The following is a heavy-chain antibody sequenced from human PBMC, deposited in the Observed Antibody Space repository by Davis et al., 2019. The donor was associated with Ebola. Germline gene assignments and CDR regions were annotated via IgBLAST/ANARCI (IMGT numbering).Heavy chain of an antibody. CDR1: GGSISSYY. D-gene: IGHD5-18*01. CDR3: ARGTVDTAMVIEFWFDP. Sequence: MPGGSLRLSCTVSGGSISSYYWSWIRQPPGKGLELIGYIYYSGSTNYNPSLKSRVTISVDTSKNQVSLKLSSVTAADTAVYYCARGTVDTAMVIEFWFDPWGQGTLVTVSS. J-gene: IGHJ5*02. CDR2: IYYSGST. V-gene: IGHV4-59*08.